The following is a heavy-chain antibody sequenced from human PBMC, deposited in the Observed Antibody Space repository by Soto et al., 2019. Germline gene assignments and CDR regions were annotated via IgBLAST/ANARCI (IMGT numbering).Heavy chain of an antibody. D-gene: IGHD2-2*01. Sequence: EVQLVESGGDLVQPGGSLRLSCAASGFTFSGYWMHWVRQVPGKGLAWVARINTDGGSSAYADSVKGRFTISRDNAKNTLYLQMNGLRAEDTAVYYCAREAGYCSRTSCYRRAFDTWGQGTTVTVSS. CDR1: GFTFSGYW. V-gene: IGHV3-74*03. J-gene: IGHJ3*02. CDR3: AREAGYCSRTSCYRRAFDT. CDR2: INTDGGSS.